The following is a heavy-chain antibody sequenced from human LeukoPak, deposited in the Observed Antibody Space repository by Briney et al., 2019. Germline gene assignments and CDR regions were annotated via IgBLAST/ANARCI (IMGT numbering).Heavy chain of an antibody. D-gene: IGHD2-2*02. CDR2: ISGSGGST. CDR3: AKAVSCSSTSCYRSYGMDV. J-gene: IGHJ6*02. Sequence: PGGSLRLSCAASGFTFSSYAMSWVRQAPGKGLEWVSGISGSGGSTYYADSVKGRFTISRDNSKNTLYLQMNSLRAEDTAVYYCAKAVSCSSTSCYRSYGMDVWGQGTTVTVSS. V-gene: IGHV3-23*01. CDR1: GFTFSSYA.